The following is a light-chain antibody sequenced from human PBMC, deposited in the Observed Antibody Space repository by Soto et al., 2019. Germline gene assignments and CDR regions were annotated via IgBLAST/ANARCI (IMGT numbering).Light chain of an antibody. V-gene: IGLV2-14*01. CDR3: NSYRPVSPYV. CDR1: SSDIGGYNF. CDR2: DVG. J-gene: IGLJ1*01. Sequence: QSALTQPASVSGSPGQSITIACTGTSSDIGGYNFVSWYQQHPGKAPKLLIYDVGNRPSGVSNRFSGSKSGNTASLTISGLQAEDEAHYYCNSYRPVSPYVFGTGTKLTVL.